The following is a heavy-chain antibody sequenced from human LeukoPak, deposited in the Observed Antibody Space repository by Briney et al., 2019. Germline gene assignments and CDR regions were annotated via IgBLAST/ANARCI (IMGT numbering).Heavy chain of an antibody. CDR2: INSDASST. V-gene: IGHV3-74*01. CDR3: AKDRNAPSQWEQPPYYFYGMDV. CDR1: GFTFSRYW. D-gene: IGHD1-26*01. Sequence: GGSLRLSCAATGFTFSRYWMHWVRQAPGKGLVWVSRINSDASSTDYADSVRGRFTISRDNSKNTLYLQMNSLRAEDTAVYYCAKDRNAPSQWEQPPYYFYGMDVWGQGTTVTVSS. J-gene: IGHJ6*02.